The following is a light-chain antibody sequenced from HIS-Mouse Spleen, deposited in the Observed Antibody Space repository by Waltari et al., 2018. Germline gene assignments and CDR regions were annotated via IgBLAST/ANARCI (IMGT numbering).Light chain of an antibody. CDR2: EVS. V-gene: IGLV2-14*01. Sequence: QSALTQPASVSGSPGQSITISCTGTSSDVGGYNYVSWYQQHPGKAPKLMIYEVSNRPSGVSNRFSGSKSSNTASLTISGLQAEDEADYYCSSYTGSSPYVVFGGGTKLTVL. CDR1: SSDVGGYNY. CDR3: SSYTGSSPYVV. J-gene: IGLJ2*01.